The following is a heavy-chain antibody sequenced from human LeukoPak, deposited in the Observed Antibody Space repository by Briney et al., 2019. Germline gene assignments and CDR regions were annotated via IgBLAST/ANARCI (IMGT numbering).Heavy chain of an antibody. CDR2: IYYSGST. CDR3: ARDGFRYYYDSSGYDY. CDR1: GGSISSGDYY. V-gene: IGHV4-30-4*08. Sequence: PSETLSLTCTVSGGSISSGDYYWSWIRQPPGKGLEWIGYIYYSGSTYYNPSLKSRVTISVDTSKNQFSLKLSYVTAADTAVYYCARDGFRYYYDSSGYDYWGQGTLVTVSS. D-gene: IGHD3-22*01. J-gene: IGHJ4*02.